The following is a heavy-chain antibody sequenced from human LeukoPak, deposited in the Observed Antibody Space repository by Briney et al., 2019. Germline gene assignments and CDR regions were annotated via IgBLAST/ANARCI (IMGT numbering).Heavy chain of an antibody. Sequence: HPGGSLRLSCVASGFTFSSYEMTWVRQAPRKGLEWLSYISSSGSTIYYADSVKGRFTVSRDNAKNSLYLQMNSLRAEDTAVYYCARETTTVTSYYYYYMDVWGKGTTVTVSS. CDR3: ARETTTVTSYYYYYMDV. D-gene: IGHD4-17*01. CDR2: ISSSGSTI. J-gene: IGHJ6*03. V-gene: IGHV3-48*03. CDR1: GFTFSSYE.